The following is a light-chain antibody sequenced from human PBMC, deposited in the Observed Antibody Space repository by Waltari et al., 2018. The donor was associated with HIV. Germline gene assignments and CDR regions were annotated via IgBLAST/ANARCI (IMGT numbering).Light chain of an antibody. J-gene: IGLJ1*01. CDR1: SSNIGNNA. V-gene: IGLV1-36*01. CDR3: AAWDDSLHGYV. CDR2: YDD. Sequence: QSVLTQPPSVSAAPRQRVTISCSGSSSNIGNNAVNWYQQPPGKAPKLLIYYDDLPPSGVSARFSGSKSGTSASLASSGLHSDEEADYYCAAWDDSLHGYVFGPGTKVTV.